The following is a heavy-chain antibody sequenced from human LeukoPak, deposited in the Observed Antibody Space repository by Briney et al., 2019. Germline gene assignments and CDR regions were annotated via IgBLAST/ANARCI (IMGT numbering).Heavy chain of an antibody. CDR2: IYYSGST. CDR3: ASRVWFGELSDFDY. CDR1: GGSISSSSYY. V-gene: IGHV4-39*01. D-gene: IGHD3-10*01. J-gene: IGHJ4*02. Sequence: SETLSLTCTVSGGSISSSSYYWGWIRQPPGKGLEWIGSIYYSGSTYYNPSLKSRVTISVDTSKNQFSLKLSSVTAADTAVYNCASRVWFGELSDFDYWGQGTLVTVSS.